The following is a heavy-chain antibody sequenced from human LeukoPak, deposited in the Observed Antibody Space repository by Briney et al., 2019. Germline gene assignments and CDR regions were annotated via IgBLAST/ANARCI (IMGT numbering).Heavy chain of an antibody. CDR1: GYTFTSYY. Sequence: ASVKVSCKASGYTFTSYYMHWVRQAPGQGLEWMGIINPSGGSTSYAQKFQGRVTLTRDTSTSTVYMELSSLRSEDTAVYYCARVTAGYCSGGSCYDFWGQGTLVTVSS. V-gene: IGHV1-46*01. D-gene: IGHD2-15*01. CDR3: ARVTAGYCSGGSCYDF. CDR2: INPSGGST. J-gene: IGHJ4*02.